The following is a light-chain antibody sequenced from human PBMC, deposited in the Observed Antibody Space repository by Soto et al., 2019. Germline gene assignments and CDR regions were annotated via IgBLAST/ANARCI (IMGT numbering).Light chain of an antibody. J-gene: IGLJ1*01. V-gene: IGLV2-8*01. Sequence: QSALTQPPSASGSPGPSVTISCTGTSSDVGGYNYVSWYQQHPGKAPKLMIYGVTKRPSGVPDRFSGSKSGNTASLTVSGLQAEDEAYYYCSAYSGSNNYVFGTGTKLTVL. CDR3: SAYSGSNNYV. CDR1: SSDVGGYNY. CDR2: GVT.